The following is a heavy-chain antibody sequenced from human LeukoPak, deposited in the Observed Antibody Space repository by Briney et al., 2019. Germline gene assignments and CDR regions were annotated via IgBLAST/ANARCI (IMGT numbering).Heavy chain of an antibody. D-gene: IGHD1-26*01. CDR3: ARLASGSYGPLTPFDY. Sequence: SETLSLTCTVSGGSISSYYWSWIRQPPAKGLEWIGDIYYSGSTNYNPSLKSRVTVSVDTSKNQFSLRLSSVTAADTAVYYSARLASGSYGPLTPFDYWGQGTLVTVSS. J-gene: IGHJ4*02. V-gene: IGHV4-59*08. CDR2: IYYSGST. CDR1: GGSISSYY.